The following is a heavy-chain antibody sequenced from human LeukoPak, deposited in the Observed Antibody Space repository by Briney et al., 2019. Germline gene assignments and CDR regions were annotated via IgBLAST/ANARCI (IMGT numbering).Heavy chain of an antibody. D-gene: IGHD3-3*01. CDR3: ARQTYDFWSGYYTGFAY. CDR2: INHSGST. CDR1: GGSCSGYY. Sequence: SETLSLTCAGYGGSCSGYYWSWIRQPPGKGREGRGEINHSGSTNYTPSLKSRVTLSVATSKTQFSLKLSSVPAADTAVYYCARQTYDFWSGYYTGFAYWGQGTLVTVSS. J-gene: IGHJ4*02. V-gene: IGHV4-34*01.